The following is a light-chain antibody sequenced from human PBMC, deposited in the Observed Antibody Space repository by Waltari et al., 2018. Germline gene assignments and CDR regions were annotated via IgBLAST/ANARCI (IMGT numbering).Light chain of an antibody. CDR2: RSN. Sequence: QSVLTQPPSASGTPGQRVTISCSGSSSNIGSNYVYWYQQLPGTAPKLLIERSNRRPSGIPDRFAGSKSGTSGSRAISGLRSEDEADYYCAARDDSLSVWVFGGGTKLTVL. J-gene: IGLJ3*02. CDR3: AARDDSLSVWV. CDR1: SSNIGSNY. V-gene: IGLV1-47*01.